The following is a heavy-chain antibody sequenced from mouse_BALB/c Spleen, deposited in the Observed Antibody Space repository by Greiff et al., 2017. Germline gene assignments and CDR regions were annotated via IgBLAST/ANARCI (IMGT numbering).Heavy chain of an antibody. V-gene: IGHV5-17*02. CDR2: ISSGSSTI. CDR3: ARWTTATSAMDY. D-gene: IGHD1-2*01. J-gene: IGHJ4*01. CDR1: GFTFSSFG. Sequence: EVQGVESGGGLVQPGGSRKLSCAASGFTFSSFGMHWVRQAPEKGLEWVAYISSGSSTIYYADTVKGRFTISRDNPKNTLFLQMTSLRSEDTAMYYCARWTTATSAMDYWGQGTSVTVSS.